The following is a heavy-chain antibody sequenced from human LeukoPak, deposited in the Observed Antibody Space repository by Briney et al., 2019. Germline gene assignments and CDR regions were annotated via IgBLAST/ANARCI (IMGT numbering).Heavy chain of an antibody. D-gene: IGHD3-22*01. CDR3: ARGYDSSGYYPYYYYGMDV. CDR2: IYYSGST. Sequence: SETQSLTCTVSGGSISSYYWSWIRQPPGKGLEWIGYIYYSGSTNYNPSLKSRVTISVDTSKNQFSLKLSSVTAADTAVYYCARGYDSSGYYPYYYYGMDVWGQGTTVTVSS. J-gene: IGHJ6*02. CDR1: GGSISSYY. V-gene: IGHV4-59*01.